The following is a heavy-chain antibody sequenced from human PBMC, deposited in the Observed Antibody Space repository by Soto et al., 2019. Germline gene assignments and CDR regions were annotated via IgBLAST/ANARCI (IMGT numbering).Heavy chain of an antibody. Sequence: QVQLGASGGGVVQPGKSLRLSCEASGFTFSDYGIHWVRQAPGKGLDWVAVISYYGRQKYYADSVKGRFTISKDNSKSSLYLHMNSLRDEDTAVYYCAKDSVEFTNSPTFEGWGQGALVTVSS. CDR2: ISYYGRQK. D-gene: IGHD1-26*01. J-gene: IGHJ4*02. CDR1: GFTFSDYG. CDR3: AKDSVEFTNSPTFEG. V-gene: IGHV3-30*18.